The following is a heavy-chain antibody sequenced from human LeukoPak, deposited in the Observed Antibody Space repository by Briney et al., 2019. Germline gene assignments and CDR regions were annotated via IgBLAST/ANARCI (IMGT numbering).Heavy chain of an antibody. CDR2: ISAYNGNT. Sequence: ASVKVSCKASGYTFTSYGISWVRQAPGQGLEWMGWISAYNGNTNYAQKLQGRVTMTTDTSTSTAYMELRSLRSDDTAVYYCARAPWGSGSYRGWFDPWGQGTLVTVSS. J-gene: IGHJ5*02. CDR3: ARAPWGSGSYRGWFDP. D-gene: IGHD3-10*01. V-gene: IGHV1-18*01. CDR1: GYTFTSYG.